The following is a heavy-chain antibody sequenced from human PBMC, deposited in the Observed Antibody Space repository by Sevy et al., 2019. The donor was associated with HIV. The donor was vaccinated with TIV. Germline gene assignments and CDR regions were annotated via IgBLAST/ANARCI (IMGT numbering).Heavy chain of an antibody. V-gene: IGHV1-18*04. J-gene: IGHJ5*02. CDR2: ISAYSAYT. CDR1: GYTFTSYG. D-gene: IGHD2-2*01. CDR3: ARHRQDCSSTSCFDP. Sequence: ASVKVSCKASGYTFTSYGITWVRQAPGHGLEWMGWISAYSAYTNYAQKLQGRVTMTTDTSTGTAYMELRSLRSDDTAVYYCARHRQDCSSTSCFDPWGQGTLVTVSS.